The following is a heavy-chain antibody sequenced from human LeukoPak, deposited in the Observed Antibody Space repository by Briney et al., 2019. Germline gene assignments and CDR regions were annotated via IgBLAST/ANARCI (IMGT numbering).Heavy chain of an antibody. V-gene: IGHV1-3*01. CDR2: INAGNGDT. D-gene: IGHD6-19*01. CDR1: GYTFTTYP. CDR3: ARERRCSSGWSSKVCGMDV. J-gene: IGHJ6*02. Sequence: ASVKVSCKTSGYTFTTYPMHWVRQAPGQKLEWMGWINAGNGDTKYSQKFQGRVTITRDTSASTAYMELSSLRSEDTAVYYCARERRCSSGWSSKVCGMDVWGQGTTVTVS.